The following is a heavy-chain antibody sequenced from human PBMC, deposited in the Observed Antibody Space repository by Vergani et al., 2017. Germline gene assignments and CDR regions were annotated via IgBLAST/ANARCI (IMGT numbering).Heavy chain of an antibody. CDR3: ARAGVRAGFDF. J-gene: IGHJ4*02. Sequence: QVQLVQSGAEVKKPGSSVKVSCKASGATFRSNTISWVRQVPGQGLEWMGRIIPVLGKTKYAQDFQGRLTITADTSTSTAYMELTSLRSQDTAVYYCARAGVRAGFDFWGQGTLVTVSS. V-gene: IGHV1-69*08. CDR2: IIPVLGKT. CDR1: GATFRSNT. D-gene: IGHD2-8*01.